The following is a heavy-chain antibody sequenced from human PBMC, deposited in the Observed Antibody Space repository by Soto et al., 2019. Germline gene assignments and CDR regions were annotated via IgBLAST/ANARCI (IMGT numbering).Heavy chain of an antibody. J-gene: IGHJ3*02. CDR3: ANREGLESYDILTGTHDAFDI. CDR2: IRGGGGST. D-gene: IGHD3-9*01. CDR1: GFPFSSYG. V-gene: IGHV3-23*01. Sequence: VGSLSLSCAASGFPFSSYGMHWVRQAPGKGLEWVSAIRGGGGSTYYADSVKGRFTISRDNSKNTLYLQMNSLRAEDTAVYYCANREGLESYDILTGTHDAFDIWGKGTMVTVS.